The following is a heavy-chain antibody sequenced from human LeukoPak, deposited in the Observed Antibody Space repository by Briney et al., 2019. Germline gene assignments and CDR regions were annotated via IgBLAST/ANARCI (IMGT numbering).Heavy chain of an antibody. CDR2: IGSSSNYI. Sequence: GESLRLSCAASGFTFNSYSMNWVRQAPGKGLEWVSSIGSSSNYIYYSDSVNGRFTVSRDNANNSLYLQMHSLGAEDTAVYYCARATLTLVRTIDYWGQGTLVTVSS. V-gene: IGHV3-21*01. J-gene: IGHJ4*02. CDR1: GFTFNSYS. D-gene: IGHD3-10*01. CDR3: ARATLTLVRTIDY.